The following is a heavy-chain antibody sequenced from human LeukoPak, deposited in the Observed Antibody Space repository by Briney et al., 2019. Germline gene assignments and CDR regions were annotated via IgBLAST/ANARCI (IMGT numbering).Heavy chain of an antibody. J-gene: IGHJ4*02. CDR1: GGSISSGAYF. Sequence: SETLSLTCTVSGGSISSGAYFWSWIRQHPGKGLEWIGFIYYSGTTYYNPSLKSRVTLSKDTSKNHFSLTLSSVTAADTAVYYCARAHGSGGDYFDHWGQGTLITVSS. V-gene: IGHV4-31*03. CDR3: ARAHGSGGDYFDH. CDR2: IYYSGTT. D-gene: IGHD5-12*01.